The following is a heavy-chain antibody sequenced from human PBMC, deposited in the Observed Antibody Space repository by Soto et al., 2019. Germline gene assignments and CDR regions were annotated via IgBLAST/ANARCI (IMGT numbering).Heavy chain of an antibody. CDR2: IKEDGSER. Sequence: GGSLRLSCAGFGFTFSTYWMTWVRQAPGKGLEWVANIKEDGSERYYVDSVKGRFTISRDNAKNSLYLQMNSLRTEDTAVYYCVSGNGFDYWGQGTLVTVSS. J-gene: IGHJ4*02. D-gene: IGHD5-12*01. CDR1: GFTFSTYW. V-gene: IGHV3-7*01. CDR3: VSGNGFDY.